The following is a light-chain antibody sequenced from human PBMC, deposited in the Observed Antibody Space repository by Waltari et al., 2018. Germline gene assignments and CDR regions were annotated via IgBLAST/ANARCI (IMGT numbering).Light chain of an antibody. Sequence: DIVMTQSPLSLAVTPGEPASISCRSSQSPLHSNGHIYVDWYLQKAGQSPQLLIYSISNRASGVPDRCSGSGSGTDFTLKISRVEAEDVGVYYCMNAVQTLTFGGGTKVEIK. J-gene: IGKJ4*01. CDR1: QSPLHSNGHIY. CDR2: SIS. CDR3: MNAVQTLT. V-gene: IGKV2-28*01.